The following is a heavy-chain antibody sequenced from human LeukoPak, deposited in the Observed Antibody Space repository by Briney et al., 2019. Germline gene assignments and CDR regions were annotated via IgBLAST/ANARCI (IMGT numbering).Heavy chain of an antibody. CDR1: GFTFSNYA. V-gene: IGHV3-23*01. CDR3: AKWGDYDVLTGYYVSDY. Sequence: GASLRLSCAASGFTFSNYAMSWVRQAPGKGLEWVSAITGGGSGIYHADSMKSRFTISRDNSKNTLYLQINSLRAEDTAVYNCAKWGDYDVLTGYYVSDYWGQGTLVTVSS. D-gene: IGHD3-9*01. CDR2: ITGGGSGI. J-gene: IGHJ4*02.